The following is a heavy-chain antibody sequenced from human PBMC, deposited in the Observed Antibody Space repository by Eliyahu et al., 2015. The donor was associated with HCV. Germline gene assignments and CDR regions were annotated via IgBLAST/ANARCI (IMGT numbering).Heavy chain of an antibody. CDR3: VRGRGYDILTGLGDAFDI. Sequence: EVQLVESGGGLXQPGGSLXLFCAAAGXTLSXYDMPWVRHPTGKCPGWVXAXGPNGNTHYAGXVKGRFTISREDAKNSFYLQINSLRAGDTAMYYCVRGRGYDILTGLGDAFDIWGQGTLVTVAS. J-gene: IGHJ3*02. CDR2: XGPNGNT. V-gene: IGHV3-13*01. D-gene: IGHD3-9*01. CDR1: GXTLSXYD.